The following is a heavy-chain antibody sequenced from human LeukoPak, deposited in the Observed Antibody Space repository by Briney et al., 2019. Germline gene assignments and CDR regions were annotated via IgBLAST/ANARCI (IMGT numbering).Heavy chain of an antibody. J-gene: IGHJ4*02. V-gene: IGHV4-34*01. D-gene: IGHD4-17*01. CDR1: GGSFSGYY. CDR2: INHSGST. CDR3: ARVFAPTVPTNGAY. Sequence: PSETLSLTCAVYGGSFSGYYSSWIRQPPGKGLEWIGEINHSGSTNYNPSLKSRVTISVDTSRNQFSLKLSSVTAADTAVYYCARVFAPTVPTNGAYWGQGTLVTVSS.